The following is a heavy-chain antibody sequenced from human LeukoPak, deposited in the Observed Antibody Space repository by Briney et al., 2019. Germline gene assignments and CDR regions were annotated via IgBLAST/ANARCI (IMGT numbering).Heavy chain of an antibody. D-gene: IGHD4-17*01. J-gene: IGHJ4*02. CDR1: GYTFPSYG. CDR2: ISAYNGNT. Sequence: ASVKVSCKASGYTFPSYGIIWVRQAPGQGLEWMGLISAYNGNTNYAQKLQGRVTMTTDTSTSTAYMELRSLRSDDTAVYYCARDGDYGDYLDYWGQGTLVTVSS. V-gene: IGHV1-18*01. CDR3: ARDGDYGDYLDY.